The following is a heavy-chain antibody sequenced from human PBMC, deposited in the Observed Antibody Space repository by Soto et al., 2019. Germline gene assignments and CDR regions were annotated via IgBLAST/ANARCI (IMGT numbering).Heavy chain of an antibody. CDR3: ARGITIFGVVIRERYYYYYMDV. J-gene: IGHJ6*03. D-gene: IGHD3-3*01. V-gene: IGHV1-3*01. Sequence: ASVKVSCKASGYTFTSYAMHWVRQAPGQRLEWMGWINADNGNTKYAQKFQGRVTMTRNTSISTAYMELSSLRSEDTAVYYCARGITIFGVVIRERYYYYYMDVWGKGTTVTVSS. CDR2: INADNGNT. CDR1: GYTFTSYA.